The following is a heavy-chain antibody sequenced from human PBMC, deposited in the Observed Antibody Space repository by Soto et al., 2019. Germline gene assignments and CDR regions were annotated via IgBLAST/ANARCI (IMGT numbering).Heavy chain of an antibody. CDR2: ISYDGSNK. CDR3: AKDLFSGFDY. V-gene: IGHV3-30*18. CDR1: GFTFSSYG. Sequence: QVQLVESGGGVVQPGRSLRLSCAASGFTFSSYGMHWVRQAPGKGLEWVAVISYDGSNKYYADSVKGRFTISRDNSKNTLDLQMNSLRARDTAVYYCAKDLFSGFDYWGQGTLVTVSS. D-gene: IGHD1-26*01. J-gene: IGHJ4*02.